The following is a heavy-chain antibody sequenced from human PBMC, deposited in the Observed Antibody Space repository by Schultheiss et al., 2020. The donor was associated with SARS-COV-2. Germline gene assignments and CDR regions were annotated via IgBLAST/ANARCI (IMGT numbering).Heavy chain of an antibody. CDR3: ARGHVLGNY. CDR2: ISNNGRTI. V-gene: IGHV3-48*01. J-gene: IGHJ4*02. CDR1: GFTFSSYG. Sequence: GGSLRLSCAASGFTFSSYGTHWVRQAPGKGLEWISYISNNGRTIYYADSVKGRFTISRDNAKNSLYLQMNSLRAEDTAVYYCARGHVLGNYWGQGTLVTVSS. D-gene: IGHD1-26*01.